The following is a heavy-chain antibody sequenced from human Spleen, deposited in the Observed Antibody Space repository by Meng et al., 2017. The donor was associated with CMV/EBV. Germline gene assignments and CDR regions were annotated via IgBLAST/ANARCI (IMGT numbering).Heavy chain of an antibody. Sequence: GGSLRLSCAASGFTFSSYAMSWVRQAPGKGLEWVADISYDGNDKYYADSVKGRFTISRDNSKNTLYLQMNSLRAEDSAVYFCAREGYTLGRFGAFDIWGQGTMVTVSS. D-gene: IGHD2-2*02. V-gene: IGHV3-30*04. CDR2: ISYDGNDK. CDR3: AREGYTLGRFGAFDI. CDR1: GFTFSSYA. J-gene: IGHJ3*02.